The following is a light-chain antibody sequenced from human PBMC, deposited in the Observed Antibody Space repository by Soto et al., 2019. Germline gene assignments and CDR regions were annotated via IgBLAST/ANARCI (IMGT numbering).Light chain of an antibody. CDR2: DAS. J-gene: IGKJ4*01. CDR1: QSVTNW. V-gene: IGKV1-5*01. Sequence: DIQMTQSPSTLSGSVGDRVTITCRASQSVTNWLAWYQQKPGKAPKLLIFDASSLQSGVPSRFSGGGSGTEFTLSISSLQPDDFATYYCQLYDGHSVFTFGGGTKVDIK. CDR3: QLYDGHSVFT.